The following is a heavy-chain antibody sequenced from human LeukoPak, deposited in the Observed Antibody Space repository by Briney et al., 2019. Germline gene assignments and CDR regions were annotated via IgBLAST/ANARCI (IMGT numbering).Heavy chain of an antibody. J-gene: IGHJ5*02. CDR3: ARGWIFGVVRGPFDP. CDR2: INPNSGGT. V-gene: IGHV1-2*02. CDR1: GYTFTGYY. D-gene: IGHD3-3*01. Sequence: ASVKVSCKASGYTFTGYYMHWGRQAPGQGLEWMGWINPNSGGTNYAQKSQGRVTMTRDTSISTAYMELSRLRSDDTAVYYCARGWIFGVVRGPFDPWGQGTLVTVSS.